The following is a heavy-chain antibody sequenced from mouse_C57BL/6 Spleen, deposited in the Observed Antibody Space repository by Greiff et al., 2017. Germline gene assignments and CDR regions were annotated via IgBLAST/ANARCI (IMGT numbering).Heavy chain of an antibody. V-gene: IGHV5-6*01. J-gene: IGHJ3*01. CDR1: GFTFSSYG. CDR2: ISSGGSYT. CDR3: ARQEYDYDAWFAY. D-gene: IGHD2-4*01. Sequence: EVKLVESGGDLVKPGGSLKLSCAASGFTFSSYGMSWVRQTPDKGLEWVATISSGGSYTYYPDSVRGRFTISRDNAKTTLYLQMSSLKSEDTAMYYCARQEYDYDAWFAYWGQGTLVTVSA.